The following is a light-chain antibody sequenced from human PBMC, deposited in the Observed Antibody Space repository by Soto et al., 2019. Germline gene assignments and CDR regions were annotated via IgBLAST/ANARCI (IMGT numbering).Light chain of an antibody. CDR3: QQVNNYPLT. CDR2: DAS. CDR1: QGISTF. Sequence: DVQLTQSPSFMSASVGDRVSITCRASQGISTFLAWYQQHPGTAPKRLIYDASNLQSGVPSRFSGSGSGTEFTLTISSLQPEDFSTYDCQQVNNYPLTFGGGTKGEIK. V-gene: IGKV1-9*01. J-gene: IGKJ4*01.